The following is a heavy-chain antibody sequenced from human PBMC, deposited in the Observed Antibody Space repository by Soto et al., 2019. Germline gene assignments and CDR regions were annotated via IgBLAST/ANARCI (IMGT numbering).Heavy chain of an antibody. CDR1: GSSISSSSYY. CDR3: ARLDIVVVVAATGGWFDP. Sequence: SETLSLTCTVSGSSISSSSYYWGWIRQPPGKGLEWIGSIYYSGSTYYNPSLKSRVTISVDTSKNQFSLKLSSVTAADTAVYYCARLDIVVVVAATGGWFDPWGQGTLVTVSS. J-gene: IGHJ5*02. CDR2: IYYSGST. V-gene: IGHV4-39*01. D-gene: IGHD2-15*01.